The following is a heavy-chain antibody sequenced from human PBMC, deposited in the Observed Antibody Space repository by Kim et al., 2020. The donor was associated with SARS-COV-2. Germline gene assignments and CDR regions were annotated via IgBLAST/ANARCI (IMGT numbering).Heavy chain of an antibody. CDR3: ARTERWVDIVGRTNWFDP. V-gene: IGHV4-59*01. CDR2: IYYSGST. CDR1: GGSISSYY. D-gene: IGHD5-12*01. Sequence: SETLSLTCTVSGGSISSYYWSWIRQPPGKGLEWIGYIYYSGSTNYNPSLKSRVTISVDTSKNQFSLKLSSVTAADTAVYYCARTERWVDIVGRTNWFDPWGQGTLVTVSS. J-gene: IGHJ5*02.